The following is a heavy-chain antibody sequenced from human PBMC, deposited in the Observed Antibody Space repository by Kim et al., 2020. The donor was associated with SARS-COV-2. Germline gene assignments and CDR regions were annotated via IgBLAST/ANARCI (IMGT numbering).Heavy chain of an antibody. Sequence: GGSLRLSCAASGFTFSSYSMNWVRQAPGKGLEWVSYISSSSSTIYYADSVKGRFTISRDNAKNSLYLQMNSLRDEDTAVYYCARDGAHSSGWLPAWRYYFDYWGQGTLVTVSS. V-gene: IGHV3-48*02. CDR3: ARDGAHSSGWLPAWRYYFDY. CDR1: GFTFSSYS. D-gene: IGHD6-19*01. J-gene: IGHJ4*02. CDR2: ISSSSSTI.